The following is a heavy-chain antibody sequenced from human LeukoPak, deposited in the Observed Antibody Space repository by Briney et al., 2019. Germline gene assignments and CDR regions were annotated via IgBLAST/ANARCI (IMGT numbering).Heavy chain of an antibody. J-gene: IGHJ4*02. Sequence: GGSLTLSCTVSGFTFSSYWMTWVRQVPGKGLQWVANINQDGREKYYMDSMKGRLNISRDNTDNSVFLQLTSLRPEDTGIYFCAKGRDYGDFWGQGTLVAVSS. V-gene: IGHV3-7*01. CDR1: GFTFSSYW. CDR2: INQDGREK. CDR3: AKGRDYGDF.